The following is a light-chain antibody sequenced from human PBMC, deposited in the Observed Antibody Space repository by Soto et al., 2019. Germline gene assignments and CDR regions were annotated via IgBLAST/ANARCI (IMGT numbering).Light chain of an antibody. V-gene: IGKV1-5*01. CDR2: DAS. Sequence: DIRMTQSPSTLSASVGHSVTITCRASQTISNWLAWYQQRPGKAPNLLIYDASSLESGVPSRFSGSGSRTQFTLTISSLQPDDFSTYYCQQYNSYPWTFGQGTKVEVK. J-gene: IGKJ1*01. CDR3: QQYNSYPWT. CDR1: QTISNW.